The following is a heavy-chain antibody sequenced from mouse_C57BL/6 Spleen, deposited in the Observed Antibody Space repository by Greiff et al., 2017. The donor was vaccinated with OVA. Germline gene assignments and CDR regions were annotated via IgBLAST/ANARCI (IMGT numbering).Heavy chain of an antibody. CDR3: ARRIYYYDYWYFDV. D-gene: IGHD1-1*01. CDR1: GFTFSSYG. V-gene: IGHV5-6*01. J-gene: IGHJ1*03. CDR2: ISSGGSYT. Sequence: EVHLVESGGDLVKPGGSLKLSCAASGFTFSSYGMSWVRQTPDKRLAWVATISSGGSYTYYPDSVKGRFTISRDNAKNTLYLQMSSLKSEDTAMYYCARRIYYYDYWYFDVWGTGTTVTVSA.